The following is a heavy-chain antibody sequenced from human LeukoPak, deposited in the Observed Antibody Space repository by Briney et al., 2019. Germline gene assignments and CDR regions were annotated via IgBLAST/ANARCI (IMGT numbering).Heavy chain of an antibody. D-gene: IGHD1-26*01. Sequence: EASVKVSCKAFGYTFTDYFVHWVRQAPGLGLEWMGVINVSGGSTTYAQNFQVRITMTRDTSTSTVYMELSSLRSEDLAIYYCARVRETGSFYRAFDYWGQGTLVTVSS. CDR1: GYTFTDYF. J-gene: IGHJ4*02. CDR3: ARVRETGSFYRAFDY. CDR2: INVSGGST. V-gene: IGHV1-46*01.